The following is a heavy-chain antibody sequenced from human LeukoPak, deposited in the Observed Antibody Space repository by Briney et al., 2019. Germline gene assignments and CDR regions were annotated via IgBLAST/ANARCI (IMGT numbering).Heavy chain of an antibody. Sequence: SGGSLRLSCAASGLTFSSYAMHWVRQAPGKGLEWVAVISYDGSNKYCADSVKGRFTISRDNSKNTLYLQMNSLRAEDTAVYYCARGFAHYGMDVWGQGTTVTVSS. CDR3: ARGFAHYGMDV. V-gene: IGHV3-30-3*01. D-gene: IGHD3-10*01. CDR1: GLTFSSYA. CDR2: ISYDGSNK. J-gene: IGHJ6*02.